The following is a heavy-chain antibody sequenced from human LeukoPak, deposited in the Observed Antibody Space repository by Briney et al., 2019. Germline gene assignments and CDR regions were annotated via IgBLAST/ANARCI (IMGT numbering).Heavy chain of an antibody. D-gene: IGHD1-14*01. CDR1: GFTVITND. J-gene: IGHJ4*02. Sequence: RGSLRLSCAASGFTVITNDMTWVRQAPGKGLEWVSVLYSNGNTKYADSVQGRFTISRDNSKNTLYLEMNSLSPDDTAVYYCARGVEPLAANTLAYWGQGTLVTVSS. V-gene: IGHV3-53*01. CDR3: ARGVEPLAANTLAY. CDR2: LYSNGNT.